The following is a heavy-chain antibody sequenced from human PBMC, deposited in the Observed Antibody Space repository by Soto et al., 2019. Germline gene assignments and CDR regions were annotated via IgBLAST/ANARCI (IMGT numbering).Heavy chain of an antibody. J-gene: IGHJ4*02. Sequence: QVQLQESGPGLVKPSQTLSLTCTVSGGSFSSGSYCWSWIRQHPGKGLEWIGYIYYSGSTYYNPSLKSRVTMSADTSKNQFSLKLSSVTAADTAVYYFAVAITTVTTYDYWGQGPLVTVSS. CDR3: AVAITTVTTYDY. CDR2: IYYSGST. D-gene: IGHD4-17*01. CDR1: GGSFSSGSYC. V-gene: IGHV4-31*03.